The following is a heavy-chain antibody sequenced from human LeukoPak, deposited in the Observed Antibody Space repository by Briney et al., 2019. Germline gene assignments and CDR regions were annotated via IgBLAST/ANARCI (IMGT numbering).Heavy chain of an antibody. Sequence: ASVKVSCKASGYAFTSFDINWVRQATGQGLEWMGWMNPNSGNTGYAQNFQGRVTVTRSSSISTAYMELGSLRSEDTAVYYCARGPSAYRLYHYGTDVWGQGTTVTVSS. V-gene: IGHV1-8*01. CDR3: ARGPSAYRLYHYGTDV. D-gene: IGHD3-16*01. CDR2: MNPNSGNT. J-gene: IGHJ6*02. CDR1: GYAFTSFD.